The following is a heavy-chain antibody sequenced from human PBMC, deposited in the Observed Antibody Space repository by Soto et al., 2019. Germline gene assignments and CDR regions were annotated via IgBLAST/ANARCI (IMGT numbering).Heavy chain of an antibody. CDR2: INTDGSVT. D-gene: IGHD4-4*01. Sequence: GGSLRLSCAASGFALSSSWMHWVRQVPGKWPVWVSHINTDGSVTGYADSVKGRFTISRDNTKNTLYLQMNSLRAEDSAVYYCARDMRDGCDSNACFSWFDPWGQGTLVTVSS. V-gene: IGHV3-74*01. CDR1: GFALSSSW. J-gene: IGHJ5*02. CDR3: ARDMRDGCDSNACFSWFDP.